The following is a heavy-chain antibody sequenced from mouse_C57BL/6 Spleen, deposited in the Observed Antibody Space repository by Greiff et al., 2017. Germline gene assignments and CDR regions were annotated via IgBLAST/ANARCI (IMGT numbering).Heavy chain of an antibody. D-gene: IGHD2-1*01. CDR1: GYTFTSYW. Sequence: QVQLQQPGAELVKPGASVKMSCKASGYTFTSYWITWVKPRPGQGLEWIGDIYPGSGSTNYNEKFKSKSTLTVDTSSSTAYMQLSSLTSEDSAVYYCAREGENGNYVRYDFDYWGQGTTLTVSS. V-gene: IGHV1-55*01. CDR2: IYPGSGST. J-gene: IGHJ2*01. CDR3: AREGENGNYVRYDFDY.